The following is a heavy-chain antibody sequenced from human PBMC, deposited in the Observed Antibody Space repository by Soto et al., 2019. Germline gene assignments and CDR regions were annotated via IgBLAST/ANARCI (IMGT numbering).Heavy chain of an antibody. CDR2: ISSSSSYI. V-gene: IGHV3-21*01. CDR1: GFTFSSYS. J-gene: IGHJ4*02. CDR3: ATNYDYIWGSYRLDY. D-gene: IGHD3-16*02. Sequence: NPGGSLRLSCAASGFTFSSYSMNWVRQAPGKGLEWVSSISSSSSYIYYAESVKGRFTISRDNAKNSLYLQMNSLRAEDTAVYYCATNYDYIWGSYRLDYWGQGTLVTVSS.